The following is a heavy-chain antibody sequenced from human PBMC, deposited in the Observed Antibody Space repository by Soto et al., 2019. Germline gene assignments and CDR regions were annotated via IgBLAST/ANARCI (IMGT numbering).Heavy chain of an antibody. CDR2: TYYRSKWYN. CDR1: GDSVSSNSAA. V-gene: IGHV6-1*01. CDR3: ASGLEPNYYGSGIYYVLNWFDP. D-gene: IGHD3-10*01. J-gene: IGHJ5*02. Sequence: PSQTLSLTCAISGDSVSSNSAAWNWIRQSPSRGLEWLGRTYYRSKWYNDYAVSVKSRITINSDTSKNQFSLQLNSVTPEDTAVYYCASGLEPNYYGSGIYYVLNWFDPWGQGTLVTVSS.